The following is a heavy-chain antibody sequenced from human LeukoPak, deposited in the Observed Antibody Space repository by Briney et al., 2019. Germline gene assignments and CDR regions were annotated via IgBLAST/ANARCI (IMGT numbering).Heavy chain of an antibody. Sequence: GGSLRLSCAGSGFSISNYWMSWVRQAPGKGLEWVANIKQAESERFYVDSVKDRFIISRENAENSVYLQMNSLRAEDTAVYYCARRVGYCSSTSCYGAFDIWGQGTMVTVSS. CDR3: ARRVGYCSSTSCYGAFDI. J-gene: IGHJ3*02. V-gene: IGHV3-7*01. CDR2: IKQAESER. D-gene: IGHD2-2*01. CDR1: GFSISNYW.